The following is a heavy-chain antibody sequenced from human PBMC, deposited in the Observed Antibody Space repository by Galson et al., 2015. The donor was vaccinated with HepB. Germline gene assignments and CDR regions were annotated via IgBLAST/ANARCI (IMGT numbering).Heavy chain of an antibody. CDR1: GFTFSSYG. J-gene: IGHJ4*02. CDR2: ISYDGSNK. V-gene: IGHV3-30*18. D-gene: IGHD3-16*01. Sequence: SLRLSCAASGFTFSSYGVHWVRQAPGKGLEWVAVISYDGSNKYYADSVKGRFTISRDNSKNTLYLQMNSLRAEDTAVYYCAKDLGGPVVEPGLVDYWGQGTLVTVSS. CDR3: AKDLGGPVVEPGLVDY.